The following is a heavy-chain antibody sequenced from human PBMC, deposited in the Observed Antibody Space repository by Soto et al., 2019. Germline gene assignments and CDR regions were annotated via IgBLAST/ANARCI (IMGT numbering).Heavy chain of an antibody. CDR3: AMDGFRESPYSAMHV. J-gene: IGHJ6*04. Sequence: SETLSLTCAVSGGSLVSTNWWSWVRQPPGKGLEWIGEIHHSGSTGYNPSLKSRVTLSVDKSKNQFSLKLSSVTVADTAVYYCAMDGFRESPYSAMHVWDKGTTVTVSS. V-gene: IGHV4-4*02. CDR1: GGSLVSTNW. CDR2: IHHSGST. D-gene: IGHD2-21*01.